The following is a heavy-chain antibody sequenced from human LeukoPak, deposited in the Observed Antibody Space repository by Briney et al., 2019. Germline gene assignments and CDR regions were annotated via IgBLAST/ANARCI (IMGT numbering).Heavy chain of an antibody. V-gene: IGHV3-30-3*01. J-gene: IGHJ4*02. D-gene: IGHD2-15*01. CDR3: ARKYCSGGSCYVDY. Sequence: GGSLRLSCAASGFSFSSFAMHWVRQAPGKGLEWVAVISHHGSNKYSADSVKGRFTVSRDNSKNTLYLQMDSLRAEDTAVYYCARKYCSGGSCYVDYWGQGTLVIVSS. CDR2: ISHHGSNK. CDR1: GFSFSSFA.